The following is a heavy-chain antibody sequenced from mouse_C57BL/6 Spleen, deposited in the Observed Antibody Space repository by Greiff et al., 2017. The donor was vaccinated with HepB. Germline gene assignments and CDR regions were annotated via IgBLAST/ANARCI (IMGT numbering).Heavy chain of an antibody. CDR3: ARDELLGGYFDV. V-gene: IGHV1-76*01. CDR1: GYTFTDYY. J-gene: IGHJ1*03. CDR2: IYPGSGNT. D-gene: IGHD1-1*01. Sequence: QVQLQQSGAELVRPGASVKLSCKASGYTFTDYYINWVKQRPGQGLEWIARIYPGSGNTYYNEKFKGKATLTAEKSSSTAYMQLSSLTSEDSAVYFCARDELLGGYFDVWGTGTTVTVSS.